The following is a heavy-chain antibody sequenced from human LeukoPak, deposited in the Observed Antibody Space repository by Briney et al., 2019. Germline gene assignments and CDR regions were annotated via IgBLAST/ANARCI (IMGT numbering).Heavy chain of an antibody. CDR1: GGTFSSYA. D-gene: IGHD6-13*01. Sequence: ASVKVSCKASGGTFSSYAISWVRQAPGQGLEWMGRIIPILGIANYAQKFQGRVTITADKSTSTAYMELSSLRSEDTAVYYCARGSSWGEFDYWGQGTLVTVSS. CDR2: IIPILGIA. J-gene: IGHJ4*02. CDR3: ARGSSWGEFDY. V-gene: IGHV1-69*04.